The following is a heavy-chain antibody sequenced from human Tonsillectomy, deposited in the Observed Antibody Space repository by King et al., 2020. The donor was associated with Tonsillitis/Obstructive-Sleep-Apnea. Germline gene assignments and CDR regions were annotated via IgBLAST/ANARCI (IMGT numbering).Heavy chain of an antibody. CDR2: IIPILRIA. CDR1: GGNFSTYG. D-gene: IGHD1-14*01. J-gene: IGHJ6*03. V-gene: IGHV1-69*04. Sequence: QLVQSGAEVKKPGSSVKVSCKASGGNFSTYGISWVRQAPGQGLEWMGRIIPILRIANYAQKFQGRVTIIADKSTSTAYMELSSLRSEDTAVYYCACAEYYYYYYLDLWGKGTTVPVSS. CDR3: ACAEYYYYYYLDL.